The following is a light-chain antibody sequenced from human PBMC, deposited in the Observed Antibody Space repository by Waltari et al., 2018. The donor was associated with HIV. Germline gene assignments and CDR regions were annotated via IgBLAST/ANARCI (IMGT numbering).Light chain of an antibody. CDR2: SAG. CDR3: QHYGGSPPYT. V-gene: IGKV3-20*01. Sequence: EIVLTQSPGTLSLSPGERATLPCSANQYVRYTHFAWYQQKPGQAPRLLIYSAGSRAAGIPDRFSGRGTGTDFTLAISRLEPDDFAVYYCQHYGGSPPYTFGQGTKLEIK. J-gene: IGKJ2*01. CDR1: QYVRYTH.